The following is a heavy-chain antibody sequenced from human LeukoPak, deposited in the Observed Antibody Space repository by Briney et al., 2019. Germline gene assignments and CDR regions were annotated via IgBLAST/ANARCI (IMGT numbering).Heavy chain of an antibody. D-gene: IGHD6-13*01. CDR1: GGSVGSFY. CDR3: ARGGGIAAAGRWFDP. V-gene: IGHV4-59*02. CDR2: IYDTAYT. Sequence: PSETLSLTCTVSGGSVGSFYWSWIRQPPGKGLEWIGHIYDTAYTEYNPSVKGRVTISVDTSKNQFSLKLYYVTAADTAIYYCARGGGIAAAGRWFDPWGQGTLVTVSS. J-gene: IGHJ5*02.